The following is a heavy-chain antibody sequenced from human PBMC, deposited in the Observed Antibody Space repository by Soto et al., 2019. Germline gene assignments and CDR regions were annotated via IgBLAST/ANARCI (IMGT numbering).Heavy chain of an antibody. CDR3: TTAVAVVITTLHYYYYGMDV. CDR1: GFTFSNAW. J-gene: IGHJ6*02. D-gene: IGHD3-22*01. Sequence: GGSLRLSCAASGFTFSNAWMNWVRQAPGKGLEWVGRIKSKTDGGTTDYAAPVKGRFTISRDDSKNTLYLQMNSLKTEDTAVYYCTTAVAVVITTLHYYYYGMDVWGQGTTVTVSS. V-gene: IGHV3-15*07. CDR2: IKSKTDGGTT.